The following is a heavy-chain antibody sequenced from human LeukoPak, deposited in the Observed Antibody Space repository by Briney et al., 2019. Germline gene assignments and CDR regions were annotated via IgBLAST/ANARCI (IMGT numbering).Heavy chain of an antibody. CDR2: ISSNGGST. V-gene: IGHV3-64D*06. CDR1: GFTFSSYA. CDR3: VKELYYCGSGGFDY. Sequence: GGSLRLSCSASGFTFSSYAMHWVRQAPGKGLEYVSAISSNGGSTYYADSVKGRFTISRDNSKNTLYLQMSSLRAEDTAVYYCVKELYYCGSGGFDYWGQGTLVTVSS. D-gene: IGHD3-10*01. J-gene: IGHJ4*02.